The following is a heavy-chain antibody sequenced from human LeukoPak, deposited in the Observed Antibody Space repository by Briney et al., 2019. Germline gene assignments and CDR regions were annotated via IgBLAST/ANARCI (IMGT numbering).Heavy chain of an antibody. V-gene: IGHV4-59*08. D-gene: IGHD3-22*01. CDR1: GGSISSYQ. Sequence: SETLSLTCTVSGGSISSYQWSWIRQPPGKGLEWIGYIYYSGSTDYNPSLKSRVTISVDTSKNQFSLKLSSVTAADTAVYYCARANYYDTSGYSRGAFDIWGQGTMVTVSS. CDR2: IYYSGST. CDR3: ARANYYDTSGYSRGAFDI. J-gene: IGHJ3*02.